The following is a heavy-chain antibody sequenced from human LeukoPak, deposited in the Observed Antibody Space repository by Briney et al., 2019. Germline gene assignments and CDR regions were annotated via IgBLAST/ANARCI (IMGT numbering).Heavy chain of an antibody. Sequence: SETLSLTCTVSGGSISSSSYYWGWIRQPPGEGLEWIGSIYNSGSTYYNPSLKSRVTMSVDMSKNQFSLKLISVTAADTAVYYCARSSSSWYTGWFDPWGQGTLVTVSS. V-gene: IGHV4-39*01. CDR3: ARSSSSWYTGWFDP. CDR2: IYNSGST. J-gene: IGHJ5*02. D-gene: IGHD6-13*01. CDR1: GGSISSSSYY.